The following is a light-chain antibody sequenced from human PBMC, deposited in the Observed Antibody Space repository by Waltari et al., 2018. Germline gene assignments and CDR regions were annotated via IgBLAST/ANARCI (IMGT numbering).Light chain of an antibody. J-gene: IGKJ2*02. V-gene: IGKV1-5*03. CDR2: TAS. CDR1: PSISIW. CDR3: QQYESYSCP. Sequence: DIQMTQSPSTLSASVGARVTITCRTSPSISIWFASYQQKPGKAPKLLIYTASRLGTGVPSRFSGSGSGTEFTLTISSLQPDDFATYYGQQYESYSCPFGQGTKLEIK.